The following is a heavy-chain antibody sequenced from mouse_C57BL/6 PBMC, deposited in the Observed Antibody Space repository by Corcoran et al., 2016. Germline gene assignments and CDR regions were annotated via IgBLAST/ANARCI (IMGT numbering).Heavy chain of an antibody. CDR1: GYTFTDYY. J-gene: IGHJ4*01. V-gene: IGHV1-76*01. Sequence: QVQLKQSGAELVRPGASVKLSCKASGYTFTDYYINWVKQRPGQGLEWIARIYPGSGNTYYNEKFKGKVTLTAEKSSSTAYMQLSSLTSEDSAVYFCARGAQATDAMDYWGQGTSVTVSS. D-gene: IGHD3-2*02. CDR2: IYPGSGNT. CDR3: ARGAQATDAMDY.